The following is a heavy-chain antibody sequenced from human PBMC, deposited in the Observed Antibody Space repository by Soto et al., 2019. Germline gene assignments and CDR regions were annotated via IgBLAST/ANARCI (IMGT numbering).Heavy chain of an antibody. D-gene: IGHD3-10*01. CDR2: ISGDGRDI. Sequence: VLLVESGGGLVKPGGSLRLSCAASGFTFSDHFMTWIRQAPGKGLEWISYISGDGRDIYQADSVKGRFTVSRDNAKNSVYLQMSSLRAEDTAVYYCAGDPYYYASDYWGQGTLVTVSS. CDR1: GFTFSDHF. V-gene: IGHV3-11*01. J-gene: IGHJ4*02. CDR3: AGDPYYYASDY.